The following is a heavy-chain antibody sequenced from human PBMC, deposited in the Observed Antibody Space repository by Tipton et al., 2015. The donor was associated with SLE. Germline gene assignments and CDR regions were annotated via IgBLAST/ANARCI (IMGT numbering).Heavy chain of an antibody. V-gene: IGHV3-20*04. CDR1: GFTFEDYG. J-gene: IGHJ6*02. CDR3: ARVKMGPRYYYYGMDV. CDR2: INWNGGST. Sequence: VQLVQSGGGVVRPGGSLRLPCAASGFTFEDYGMSWVRQAPGKGLEWVSGINWNGGSTGYADSVKGRFTISRDNAKNSPYLQMNSLRAEDTAVYYCARVKMGPRYYYYGMDVWGQGTTVTVSS. D-gene: IGHD2-8*01.